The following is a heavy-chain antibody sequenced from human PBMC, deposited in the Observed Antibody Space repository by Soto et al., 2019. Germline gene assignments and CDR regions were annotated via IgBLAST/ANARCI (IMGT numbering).Heavy chain of an antibody. CDR2: INHSGST. CDR1: GGSFSGYY. CDR3: ARGAYDFWSGYQETYYYYYGMDV. Sequence: SETLSLTCAVYGGSFSGYYWSWIRQPPGKGLEWIGEINHSGSTNYNPSLKSRVTISVDTSKNQFSLKLSSVTAADTAVYYCARGAYDFWSGYQETYYYYYGMDVWGQGTTVTVSS. J-gene: IGHJ6*02. D-gene: IGHD3-3*01. V-gene: IGHV4-34*01.